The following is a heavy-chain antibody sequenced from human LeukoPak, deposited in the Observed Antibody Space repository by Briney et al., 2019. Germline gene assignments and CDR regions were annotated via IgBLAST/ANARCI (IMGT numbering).Heavy chain of an antibody. J-gene: IGHJ5*02. Sequence: PGGSLRLSCAASGFTFSSYAMSWIRQAPGKGLEWVSAISGSGGSTYYADSVKGRFTISRDNSKNTMDLQMSSLSAAVRAVYSCAKDFPSWYYDFSRGYYLDPWGQGTLVTVSS. CDR2: ISGSGGST. CDR1: GFTFSSYA. V-gene: IGHV3-23*01. D-gene: IGHD3-3*01. CDR3: AKDFPSWYYDFSRGYYLDP.